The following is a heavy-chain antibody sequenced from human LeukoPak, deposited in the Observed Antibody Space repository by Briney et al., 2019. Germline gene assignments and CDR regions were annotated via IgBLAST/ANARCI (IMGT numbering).Heavy chain of an antibody. Sequence: GGSLRLSCAASGFTFSSYSMNWVRQAPGKGLEWVSYISSSSSTIYYADSVRGRFTISRDNAKNSLYLQMNSLRAEDTAVYYCARGQVVGATFGMDVWGKGTTVTVSS. CDR3: ARGQVVGATFGMDV. D-gene: IGHD1-26*01. V-gene: IGHV3-48*01. CDR1: GFTFSSYS. CDR2: ISSSSSTI. J-gene: IGHJ6*04.